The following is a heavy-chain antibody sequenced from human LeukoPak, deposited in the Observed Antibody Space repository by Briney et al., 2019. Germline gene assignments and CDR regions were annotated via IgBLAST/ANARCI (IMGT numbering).Heavy chain of an antibody. CDR1: GDSISSYY. CDR3: ARDVLRYFDWLSGGGNWFDP. D-gene: IGHD3-9*01. CDR2: IYTSGST. V-gene: IGHV4-4*07. Sequence: SETLSLTCTVSGDSISSYYWSWIRQPAGKGLEWIGRIYTSGSTNYNPSLKSRVTMSVDTSKNQFSLKLSSVTAADTAVYYCARDVLRYFDWLSGGGNWFDPWGQGTLVTVSS. J-gene: IGHJ5*02.